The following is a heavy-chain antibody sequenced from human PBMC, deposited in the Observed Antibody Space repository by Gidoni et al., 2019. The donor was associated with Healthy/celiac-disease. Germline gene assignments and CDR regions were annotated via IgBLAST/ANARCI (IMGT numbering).Heavy chain of an antibody. V-gene: IGHV3-30-3*01. D-gene: IGHD6-19*01. CDR3: ARPGYRPRGQWLVAGAFDI. Sequence: SLRLSCAASGFTFSSYAMHWVRQAPGKGLEWVAVISYDGSNKYYADSVKGRFTVSRDNSKNTLYLQMNSLRAEDTAVYYCARPGYRPRGQWLVAGAFDIWGQGTMVTVSS. CDR1: GFTFSSYA. J-gene: IGHJ3*02. CDR2: ISYDGSNK.